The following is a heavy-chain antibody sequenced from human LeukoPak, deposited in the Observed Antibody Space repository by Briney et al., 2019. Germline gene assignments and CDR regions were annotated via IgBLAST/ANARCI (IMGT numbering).Heavy chain of an antibody. Sequence: PSETLSLTCSISDGSISSYYWNWIRQSPGKGLEWIGHIHYSGSTHYNPSLQSRVSISIDTSKNHFSLKLRSVTAVDTAVYFCARWGHFDTSGYFVVDYWGQGTLVTVSS. CDR2: IHYSGST. D-gene: IGHD3-22*01. CDR1: DGSISSYY. V-gene: IGHV4-59*01. J-gene: IGHJ4*02. CDR3: ARWGHFDTSGYFVVDY.